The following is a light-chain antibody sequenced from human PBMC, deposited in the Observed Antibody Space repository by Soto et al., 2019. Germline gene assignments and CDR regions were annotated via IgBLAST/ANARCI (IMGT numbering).Light chain of an antibody. V-gene: IGKV1-5*01. CDR2: DAS. Sequence: DIQMTQSPFTLSASVGDRVTITCRASQNINKRLAWHQQKPGKAPKVLIYDASNLKSGVPSRFSGSGSGTEFILTISSLQHDDFAPYYCQQYYTYPWTFGQGTKVDIQ. J-gene: IGKJ1*01. CDR1: QNINKR. CDR3: QQYYTYPWT.